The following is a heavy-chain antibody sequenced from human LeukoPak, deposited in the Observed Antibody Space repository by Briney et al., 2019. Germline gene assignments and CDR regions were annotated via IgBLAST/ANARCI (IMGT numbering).Heavy chain of an antibody. CDR3: TRDASNFNDFDY. CDR2: VSSHGNDG. Sequence: GGSLRLSCAVSEFSFSHFAMHWVRQAPGKGLEWLAVVSSHGNDGYYADSVKGRFTISRDNSKSTLYLQIDSLRPDDTAIYYCTRDASNFNDFDYWGQGTLVTVSS. J-gene: IGHJ4*02. CDR1: EFSFSHFA. V-gene: IGHV3-30*01. D-gene: IGHD5-24*01.